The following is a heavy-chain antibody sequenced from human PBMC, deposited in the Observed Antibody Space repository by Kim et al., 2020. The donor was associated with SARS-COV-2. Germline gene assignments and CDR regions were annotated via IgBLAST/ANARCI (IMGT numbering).Heavy chain of an antibody. J-gene: IGHJ1*01. Sequence: SETLSLTCTVSGGSISSYYWSWIRQPPGKGLEWIGYIYYSGSTNYNPSLKSRVTISVDTSKNQFSLKLSSVTAADTAVYYCARHYAKWDPYWAEYFQHWGQGTLVTVSS. CDR1: GGSISSYY. CDR2: IYYSGST. V-gene: IGHV4-59*08. CDR3: ARHYAKWDPYWAEYFQH. D-gene: IGHD2-8*02.